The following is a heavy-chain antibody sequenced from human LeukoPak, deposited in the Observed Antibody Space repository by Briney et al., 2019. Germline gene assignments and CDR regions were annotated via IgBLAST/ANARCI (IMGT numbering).Heavy chain of an antibody. Sequence: GGSLRLSCAASGFTVSSNYMSWVRQAPGKGLEWVSVIYSGVSTYYADSVKGRFTISRDNSKNTLYLQMNSLRAEDMAVYYCAKDRAYYSDSSGYYLVRAYDYWGQGTLVTVSS. V-gene: IGHV3-53*01. CDR1: GFTVSSNY. J-gene: IGHJ4*02. CDR2: IYSGVST. CDR3: AKDRAYYSDSSGYYLVRAYDY. D-gene: IGHD3-22*01.